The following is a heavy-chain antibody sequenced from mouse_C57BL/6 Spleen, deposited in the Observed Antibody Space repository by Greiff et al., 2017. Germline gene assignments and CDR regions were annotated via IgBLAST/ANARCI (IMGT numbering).Heavy chain of an antibody. CDR1: GFTFSDYG. D-gene: IGHD2-3*01. V-gene: IGHV5-17*01. CDR2: ISSGSSTI. CDR3: ARDGFYAMAY. Sequence: EVKLVESGGGLVKPGGSLKLSCAASGFTFSDYGMHWVRQAPEKGLEWVAYISSGSSTIYYADTVKGRFTISRDNAKNTLFLQMTSLRSEDTAMYYCARDGFYAMAYWGQGASVTVSS. J-gene: IGHJ4*01.